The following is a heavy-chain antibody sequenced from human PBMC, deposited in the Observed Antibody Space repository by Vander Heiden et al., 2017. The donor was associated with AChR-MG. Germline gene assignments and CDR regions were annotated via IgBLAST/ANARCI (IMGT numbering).Heavy chain of an antibody. J-gene: IGHJ6*02. Sequence: EVQLVESGGGLVQPGGSLRLSCAASGFTFSSYWMHWVRQAPGKGLVWVSRINSDGSSTSYADSVKGRFTISRDNAKNTLYLQMNSLRAEDTAVYYCARDSELEWDYYYYGMDVWGQGTTVTVSS. CDR2: INSDGSST. CDR1: GFTFSSYW. CDR3: ARDSELEWDYYYYGMDV. D-gene: IGHD3-3*01. V-gene: IGHV3-74*01.